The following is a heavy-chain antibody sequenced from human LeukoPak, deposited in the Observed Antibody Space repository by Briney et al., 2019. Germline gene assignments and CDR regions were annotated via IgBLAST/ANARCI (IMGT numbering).Heavy chain of an antibody. J-gene: IGHJ3*02. CDR2: ISSSSYI. CDR3: ARDSSGTAGTAFDI. V-gene: IGHV3-21*01. CDR1: GFTFSSYS. D-gene: IGHD3-22*01. Sequence: GGSLRLSCAASGFTFSSYSMNWVRQAPGKGLEWVSSISSSSYIYYADSVKGRFTISRDNAKNSLYLQMNSLRAEDTAVYYCARDSSGTAGTAFDIWGLGTMVTVSS.